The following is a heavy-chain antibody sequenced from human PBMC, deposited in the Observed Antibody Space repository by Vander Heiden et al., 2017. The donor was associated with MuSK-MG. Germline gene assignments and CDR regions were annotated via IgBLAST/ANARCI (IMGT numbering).Heavy chain of an antibody. J-gene: IGHJ4*02. CDR1: GFTVRSSN. Sequence: QLVDSGGGLIQPGGSLRLPCVGSGFTVRSSNLHCVRQAPGKGLEWVSGMDASGTVYYADSMRGRFTVSRDDSNNILYLHMSSLRADDTAVYYCARALDGGFKWWGRGIPVTVSS. CDR3: ARALDGGFKW. CDR2: MDASGTV. V-gene: IGHV3-53*01. D-gene: IGHD3-16*01.